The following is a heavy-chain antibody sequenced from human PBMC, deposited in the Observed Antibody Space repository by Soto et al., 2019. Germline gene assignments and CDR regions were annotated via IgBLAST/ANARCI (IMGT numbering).Heavy chain of an antibody. CDR1: GGSICSGGYY. V-gene: IGHV4-31*03. CDR3: ARESNYYGSGSYYLNWFDP. J-gene: IGHJ5*02. Sequence: SETLSITCTVSGGSICSGGYYWSWIRQHPGKGLEWIGYIYYSGSTYYNPSLKSRVTISVDTSKNQFSLKLSSVTAADTAVYYCARESNYYGSGSYYLNWFDPWGQGTLVTVS. D-gene: IGHD3-10*01. CDR2: IYYSGST.